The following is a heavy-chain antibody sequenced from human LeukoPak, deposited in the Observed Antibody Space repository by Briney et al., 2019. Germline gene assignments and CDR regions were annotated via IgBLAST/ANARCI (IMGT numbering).Heavy chain of an antibody. CDR3: SRNGLVDFDY. CDR1: GFAFDDFA. Sequence: GGSLRLSCTTSGFAFDDFAMSWVRQPAGKGLEWVGFIRRRAYGGAAEYAASVKGRFIISRDDSKGIADLQMNSVKTEGTAVYYCSRNGLVDFDYWGQGSRVIVSP. J-gene: IGHJ4*02. V-gene: IGHV3-49*04. CDR2: IRRRAYGGAA.